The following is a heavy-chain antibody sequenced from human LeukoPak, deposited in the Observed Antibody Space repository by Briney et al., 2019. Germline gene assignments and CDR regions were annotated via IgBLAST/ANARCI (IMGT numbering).Heavy chain of an antibody. V-gene: IGHV4-31*03. CDR1: GGSISSGGYY. J-gene: IGHJ5*02. CDR2: IYYSGST. D-gene: IGHD3-10*01. Sequence: PSQTLSLTCTVSGGSISSGGYYWRWLRQHPGKGLEWIVYIYYSGSTYYNPSLKSRVTISVDTSKNQFSLKLSSVTAAGTAVYYCARGRITMVRGVRNNWFDPWGQGTLVTVSS. CDR3: ARGRITMVRGVRNNWFDP.